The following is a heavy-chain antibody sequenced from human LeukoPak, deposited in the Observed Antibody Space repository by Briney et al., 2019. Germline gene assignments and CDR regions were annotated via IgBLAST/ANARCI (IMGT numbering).Heavy chain of an antibody. Sequence: WGSLRLSCAASGFTFSSYGMHWVRQAPGKGLEWVAVIWYDGSNKYYADSVKGRFTISRDNSKNTLYLQMNSLRAEDTAVYYCARDLSGEGMDVWGQGTTVTVSS. CDR2: IWYDGSNK. V-gene: IGHV3-33*01. D-gene: IGHD2-15*01. CDR3: ARDLSGEGMDV. CDR1: GFTFSSYG. J-gene: IGHJ6*02.